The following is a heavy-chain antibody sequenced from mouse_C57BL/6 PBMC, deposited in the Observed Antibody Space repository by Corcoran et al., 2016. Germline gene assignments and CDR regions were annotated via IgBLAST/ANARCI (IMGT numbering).Heavy chain of an antibody. CDR2: IKTYSGVP. CDR1: GYTFTTYE. CDR3: ARLYYYGSSSWFAY. D-gene: IGHD1-1*01. V-gene: IGHV9-3*01. J-gene: IGHJ3*01. Sequence: QIQLVQSGPELKKPGETVKISCKASGYTFTTYEMSWEKQAPGKGLKWMGWIKTYSGVPTYADDFKGRFAFSLETSASTAYLQINNLKNEDTATYFCARLYYYGSSSWFAYWGQGTLVTVSA.